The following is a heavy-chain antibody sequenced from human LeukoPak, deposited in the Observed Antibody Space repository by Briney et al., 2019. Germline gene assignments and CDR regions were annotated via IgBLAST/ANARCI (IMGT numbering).Heavy chain of an antibody. V-gene: IGHV1-18*01. CDR1: GYTFTSYG. Sequence: GASVKVSCKASGYTFTSYGISWVRQAPGQGLEWMGWISAYNGNTNYAQKLLGRVTMTTDTSTSTAYMELRSLRSDDTAVYYCARDSSPVGYDFWSGYRGFDYWGQGTLVIVSS. CDR3: ARDSSPVGYDFWSGYRGFDY. CDR2: ISAYNGNT. D-gene: IGHD3-3*01. J-gene: IGHJ4*02.